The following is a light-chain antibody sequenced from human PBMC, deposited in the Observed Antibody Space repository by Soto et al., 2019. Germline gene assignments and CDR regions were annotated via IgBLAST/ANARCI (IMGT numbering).Light chain of an antibody. CDR3: QQYNNWPRT. V-gene: IGKV3-15*01. Sequence: EIVMTQSPATLSVSPGERATLSCRASQSVSSNLAWYQQKPGQAPRLLFYGASTRATGIPARFSGSGSGTEFTLTISSLQSEDFAVYYCQQYNNWPRTFGQGTNVEI. J-gene: IGKJ1*01. CDR2: GAS. CDR1: QSVSSN.